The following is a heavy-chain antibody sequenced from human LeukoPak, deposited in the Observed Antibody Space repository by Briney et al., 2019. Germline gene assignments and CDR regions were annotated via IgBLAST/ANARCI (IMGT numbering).Heavy chain of an antibody. V-gene: IGHV4-39*01. CDR3: ARQGIAAAGGDMDV. D-gene: IGHD6-13*01. J-gene: IGHJ6*03. CDR2: IYYSGST. Sequence: SETLSLTCTVSGGSISSSSYYWGWIRQPPGKGVEWIGSIYYSGSTYYNPSLKSRVTISVDTSKNQFSLKLSSVTAADTAVYYCARQGIAAAGGDMDVWGKGTTVTVSS. CDR1: GGSISSSSYY.